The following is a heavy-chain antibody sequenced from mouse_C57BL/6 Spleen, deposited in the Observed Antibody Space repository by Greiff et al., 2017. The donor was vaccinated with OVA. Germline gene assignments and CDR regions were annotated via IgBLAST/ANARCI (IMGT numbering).Heavy chain of an antibody. D-gene: IGHD2-2*01. Sequence: VKLVESGAELARPGASVKMSCKASGYTFTSYTMHWVKQRPGQGLEWIGYINPSSGYTKYNQKFKDKATLTADKSSSTAYMQLSSLTSEDSAVYYCARDGYDSFAYGGQGTLVTVSA. CDR3: ARDGYDSFAY. CDR1: GYTFTSYT. V-gene: IGHV1-4*01. J-gene: IGHJ3*01. CDR2: INPSSGYT.